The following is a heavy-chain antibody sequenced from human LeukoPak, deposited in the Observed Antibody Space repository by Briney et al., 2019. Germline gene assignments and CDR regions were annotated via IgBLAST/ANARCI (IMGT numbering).Heavy chain of an antibody. V-gene: IGHV4-34*01. J-gene: IGHJ6*02. CDR2: INHSGST. CDR1: GGSFSGYY. D-gene: IGHD6-19*01. CDR3: ARGYSSGWFHSYYYYGMDV. Sequence: PSETLSLTCAVYGGSFSGYYWSWIRQPPGKGLEWIGEINHSGSTNYNPSLKSRVTISVDTSKNQFSLKLSSVTAADTAVYYCARGYSSGWFHSYYYYGMDVWGQGTTVTVSS.